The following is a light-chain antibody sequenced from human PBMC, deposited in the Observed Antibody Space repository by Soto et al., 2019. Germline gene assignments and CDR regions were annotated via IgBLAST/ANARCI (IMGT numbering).Light chain of an antibody. CDR1: SSDIGLYNY. CDR2: EVS. V-gene: IGLV2-14*01. Sequence: QSVLTQPASVSGSPGQSITISCTGTSSDIGLYNYVSWYQQHPGKAPKLIILEVSNRPSGVSNRFSGSKSGNTASLTISGLQAEDEADYYCSSFTGSSTLVFGSGTKLTVL. CDR3: SSFTGSSTLV. J-gene: IGLJ1*01.